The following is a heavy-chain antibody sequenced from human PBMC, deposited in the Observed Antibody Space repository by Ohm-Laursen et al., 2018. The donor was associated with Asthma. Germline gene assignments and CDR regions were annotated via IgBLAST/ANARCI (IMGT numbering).Heavy chain of an antibody. CDR2: IFPDGRHT. CDR1: GFTFSDYF. Sequence: SLRLSCAASGFTFSDYFMHWVRQRPGGGLDWISHIFPDGRHTNYADSVKGRFTISRDDAKNTLYLQMNSLRADDSAVYYCARGNLEGLQWGQGTLVTGSS. CDR3: ARGNLEGLQ. V-gene: IGHV3-74*01. D-gene: IGHD5-24*01. J-gene: IGHJ4*02.